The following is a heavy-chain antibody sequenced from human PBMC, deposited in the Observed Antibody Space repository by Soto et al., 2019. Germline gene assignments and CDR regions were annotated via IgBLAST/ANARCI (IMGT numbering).Heavy chain of an antibody. J-gene: IGHJ6*02. CDR3: AKVRRYCSSTSCPYYYYYGMDV. D-gene: IGHD2-2*01. CDR2: ISGSGGST. CDR1: GFTFSSYA. V-gene: IGHV3-23*01. Sequence: PGGSLRLSCAASGFTFSSYAMSWVRQAPGKGLEWVSAISGSGGSTYYADSVKGRFTISRDNSKNTLYLQMNSLRAEDTAVYYCAKVRRYCSSTSCPYYYYYGMDVWGQGTTVTVSS.